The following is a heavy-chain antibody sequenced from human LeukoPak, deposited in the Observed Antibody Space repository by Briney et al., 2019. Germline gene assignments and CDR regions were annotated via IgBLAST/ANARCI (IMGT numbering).Heavy chain of an antibody. J-gene: IGHJ4*02. D-gene: IGHD2-15*01. CDR1: GGSINNYY. CDR3: AKAVVAATGYYFDY. Sequence: SETLSLTCTVSGGSINNYYWSWIRQPPGKGLEWIGYIYYSGSTNYNPSLKSRVTISVDTSKNQFSLKLRSVTAADTAVYYCAKAVVAATGYYFDYWGQGTLVTVSS. V-gene: IGHV4-59*01. CDR2: IYYSGST.